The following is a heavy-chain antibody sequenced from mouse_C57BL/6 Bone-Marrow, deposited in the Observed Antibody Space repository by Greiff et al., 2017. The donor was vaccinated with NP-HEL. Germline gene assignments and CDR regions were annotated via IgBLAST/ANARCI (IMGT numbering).Heavy chain of an antibody. V-gene: IGHV10-1*01. Sequence: EVQVVESGGGLVQPKGSLKLSCAASGFSFNTYAMNWVRQAPGKGLEWVARIRSKSNNYATYYADSVKDRFTISRDDSESMLYLQMNNLKTEDTAMYYCVRPHYYGSSSWFAYWGQGTLVTVSA. CDR1: GFSFNTYA. J-gene: IGHJ3*01. CDR2: IRSKSNNYAT. CDR3: VRPHYYGSSSWFAY. D-gene: IGHD1-1*01.